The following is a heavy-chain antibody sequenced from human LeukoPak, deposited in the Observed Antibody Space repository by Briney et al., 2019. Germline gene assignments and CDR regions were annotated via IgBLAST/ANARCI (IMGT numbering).Heavy chain of an antibody. CDR3: ARDQAPYCSGGSCYYGGPGYYFDY. CDR2: IYTSGST. Sequence: PSETLSLTCTVSGGSISSYYWSWIRQPAGKGLEWIGRIYTSGSTNYNPSLKSRVTMSVDTSKNQFSLKLSSVTAADTAVYYCARDQAPYCSGGSCYYGGPGYYFDYWGQGTLVTVSS. D-gene: IGHD2-15*01. J-gene: IGHJ4*02. V-gene: IGHV4-4*07. CDR1: GGSISSYY.